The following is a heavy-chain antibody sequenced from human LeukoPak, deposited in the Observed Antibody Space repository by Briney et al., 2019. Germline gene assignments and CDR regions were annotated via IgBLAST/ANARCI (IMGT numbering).Heavy chain of an antibody. Sequence: GGSLRLSCAASGFTFSNAWMSWVRQAPGKGLEWVANIKQDGSEKYYVDSVKGRFTISRDNAKNSLYLQMNSLRAEDTAVYYCARDISNYDFWSGYYTNWFDPWGQGTLVTVSS. D-gene: IGHD3-3*01. V-gene: IGHV3-7*01. CDR3: ARDISNYDFWSGYYTNWFDP. CDR2: IKQDGSEK. J-gene: IGHJ5*02. CDR1: GFTFSNAW.